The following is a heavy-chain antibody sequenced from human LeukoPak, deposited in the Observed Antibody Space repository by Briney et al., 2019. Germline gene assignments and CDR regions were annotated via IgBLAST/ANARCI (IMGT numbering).Heavy chain of an antibody. V-gene: IGHV3-30*02. Sequence: GGPLRLSCAASGFTFSSYGMHWVRQAPGKGLEWVAFIRYDGSNKYYADSVKGRLTISRDNSKNTLYLQMNSLRAEDTAVYYCAKDPSNRLGLYYFDYWGQGTLVTVSS. CDR1: GFTFSSYG. D-gene: IGHD3-16*01. CDR2: IRYDGSNK. J-gene: IGHJ4*02. CDR3: AKDPSNRLGLYYFDY.